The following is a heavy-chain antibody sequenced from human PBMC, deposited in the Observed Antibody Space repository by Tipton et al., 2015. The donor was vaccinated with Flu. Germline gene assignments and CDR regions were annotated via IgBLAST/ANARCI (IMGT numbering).Heavy chain of an antibody. V-gene: IGHV4-38-2*01. J-gene: IGHJ5*02. Sequence: LRLSCSVSGDSIGSDYYWGWIRQPPGKGLEWLGNIHRSGKTYYNSSLKSRVTISLAKSKNQFSLRRVSMTATGTAVYYCARRDYSNYVSEPKNWFDPWGQGILVTVSS. CDR2: IHRSGKT. D-gene: IGHD4-11*01. CDR3: ARRDYSNYVSEPKNWFDP. CDR1: GDSIGSDYY.